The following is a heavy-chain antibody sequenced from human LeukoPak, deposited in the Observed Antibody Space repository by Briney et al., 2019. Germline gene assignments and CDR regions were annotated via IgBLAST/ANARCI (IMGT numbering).Heavy chain of an antibody. CDR1: GFTFSSYA. D-gene: IGHD3-22*01. J-gene: IGHJ4*02. CDR3: ARVVYYDSSGSILDY. V-gene: IGHV3-30-3*01. CDR2: ISYDGSNK. Sequence: GRSLRLSCAASGFTFSSYAMHWVRQAPGKGLEWVAVISYDGSNKYYADSVKGRFTISRDNSKNTLYLQMNSLRAEDTAVYYCARVVYYDSSGSILDYWGQGTLVTVSS.